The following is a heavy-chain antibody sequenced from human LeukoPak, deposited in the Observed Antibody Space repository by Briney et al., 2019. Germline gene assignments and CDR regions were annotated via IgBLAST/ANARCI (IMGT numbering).Heavy chain of an antibody. Sequence: GGSLRLSCAASGFTFSSHWMNWVRQAPGKGLVWVSRIASDGSSTTYADSVKGRFSISRDNAKNTLYLQMNSLRAEDTAVYYCARIWNYGYWGQGTLVTVSS. J-gene: IGHJ4*02. V-gene: IGHV3-74*01. CDR2: IASDGSST. D-gene: IGHD1-7*01. CDR3: ARIWNYGY. CDR1: GFTFSSHW.